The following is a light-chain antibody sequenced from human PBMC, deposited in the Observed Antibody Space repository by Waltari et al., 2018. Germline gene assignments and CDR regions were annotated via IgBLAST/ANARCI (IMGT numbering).Light chain of an antibody. J-gene: IGKJ4*01. CDR2: RAS. Sequence: DIPMTQPPSPLPASIGDPTTTTCRASQSISSWLAWYQQKPGKAPKVLIFRASTLEDGVPSRFSGGGSGTKFTLIISSLRPDDFATYYCQQYDSFPLTFGGGTRVEIK. V-gene: IGKV1-5*03. CDR3: QQYDSFPLT. CDR1: QSISSW.